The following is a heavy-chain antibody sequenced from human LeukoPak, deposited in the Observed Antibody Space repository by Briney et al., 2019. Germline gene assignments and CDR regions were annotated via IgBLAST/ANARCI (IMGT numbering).Heavy chain of an antibody. V-gene: IGHV3-21*01. D-gene: IGHD1-1*01. CDR2: ISSSSSYI. Sequence: PGRSLRLSCAASGFTFSSYAMHWVRQAPGKGLEWVSSISSSSSYIYYADSVKGRFTISRDNAKNSLYLQMNSLRAEDTAVYYCAREIWNDVDYWGQGTLVTVSS. CDR3: AREIWNDVDY. J-gene: IGHJ4*02. CDR1: GFTFSSYA.